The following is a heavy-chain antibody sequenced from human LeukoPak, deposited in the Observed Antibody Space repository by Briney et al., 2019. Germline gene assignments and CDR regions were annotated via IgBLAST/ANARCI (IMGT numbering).Heavy chain of an antibody. CDR3: ASTPHYYDSSGPLDY. Sequence: SVKVSCTASGGTFSSYAISWVRQAPGQGLEWMGGIIPIFGTANYAQKFQGRVTITADESTSTAYMELSSLRSEDTAVYYCASTPHYYDSSGPLDYWGQGTLVTVSS. CDR1: GGTFSSYA. CDR2: IIPIFGTA. J-gene: IGHJ4*02. V-gene: IGHV1-69*01. D-gene: IGHD3-22*01.